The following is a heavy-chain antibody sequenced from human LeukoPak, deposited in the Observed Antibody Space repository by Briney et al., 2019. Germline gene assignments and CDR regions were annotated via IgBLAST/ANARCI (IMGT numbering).Heavy chain of an antibody. Sequence: ASVKVSCKASGYTFTGYYMHWVRQAPGQGLEWMGWISPNSGGTNYAQKFQGRVTMTRDTSISTAYMELSRLRSDDTAVYYCARVTYYYDSSGYLSGRRYYFDYWGQGTLVTVSS. V-gene: IGHV1-2*02. J-gene: IGHJ4*02. D-gene: IGHD3-22*01. CDR3: ARVTYYYDSSGYLSGRRYYFDY. CDR1: GYTFTGYY. CDR2: ISPNSGGT.